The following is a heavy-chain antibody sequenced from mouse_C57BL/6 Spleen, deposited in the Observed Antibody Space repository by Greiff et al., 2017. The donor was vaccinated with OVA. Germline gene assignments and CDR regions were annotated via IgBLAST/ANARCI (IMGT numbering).Heavy chain of an antibody. D-gene: IGHD3-2*02. J-gene: IGHJ3*01. CDR3: ARNGDSSGDGRFAY. CDR2: IWTGGGT. V-gene: IGHV2-9-1*01. CDR1: GFSLTSYA. Sequence: VQLQQSGPGLVAPSQSLSITCTVSGFSLTSYAISWVRQPPGKGLEWLGVIWTGGGTNYNSALKSRLSISKDNSKSQVFLKMNSLQTDDTARYYCARNGDSSGDGRFAYWGQGTLVTVSA.